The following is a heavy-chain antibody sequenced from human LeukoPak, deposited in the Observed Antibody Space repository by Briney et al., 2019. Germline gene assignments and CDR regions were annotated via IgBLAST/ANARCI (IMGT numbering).Heavy chain of an antibody. D-gene: IGHD6-19*01. J-gene: IGHJ4*02. V-gene: IGHV4-4*07. CDR2: IYTSGST. Sequence: SETLSLTCTVSGGSISSYYWSWIRQPAGKGLEWIGRIYTSGSTNYNPSLKSRVTMSVDTSKNQFSLKLSSVTAADTAVYYCARVSGSSGWYYFDYWGQGTLVTVSS. CDR3: ARVSGSSGWYYFDY. CDR1: GGSISSYY.